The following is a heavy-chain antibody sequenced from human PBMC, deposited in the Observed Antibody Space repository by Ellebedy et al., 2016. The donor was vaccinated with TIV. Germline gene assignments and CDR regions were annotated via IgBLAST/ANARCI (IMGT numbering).Heavy chain of an antibody. V-gene: IGHV4-34*01. CDR3: ARRALLYWTNGWFDP. Sequence: SETLSLTXAVYGGSFSGYYWSWIRQPPGKGLEWIGEINHSGSTNYNPSLKSRVTISVDTSKNQFSLKLSSVTAADTAVYYCARRALLYWTNGWFDPWGQGTLVTVSS. CDR2: INHSGST. J-gene: IGHJ5*02. D-gene: IGHD2-8*01. CDR1: GGSFSGYY.